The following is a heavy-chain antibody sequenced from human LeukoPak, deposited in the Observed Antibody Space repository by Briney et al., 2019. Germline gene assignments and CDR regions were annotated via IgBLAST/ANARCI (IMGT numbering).Heavy chain of an antibody. CDR1: GGSISSSSYH. CDR2: IYYSGST. J-gene: IGHJ5*02. V-gene: IGHV4-39*01. CDR3: ARHYDSSRSLFDP. Sequence: SETLSLTCTVSGGSISSSSYHWGWIRQPPGKGLEWIGSIYYSGSTYYNPSLESRVTISVDTSKNQFSLKLSSVTAADTAVYYCARHYDSSRSLFDPWGQGTLVTVSS. D-gene: IGHD3-22*01.